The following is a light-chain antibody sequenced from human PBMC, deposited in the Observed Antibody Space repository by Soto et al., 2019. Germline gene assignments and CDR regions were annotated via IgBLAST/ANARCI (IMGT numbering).Light chain of an antibody. Sequence: QSVLTQPASVSGSPGQSITTSCTGTSSDVGSYSLLSWYQHHPGKAPKLIIYEDIKGPSGVSNRFSGSKSGNTASLRISGLQAEDEADYYCYTYAGGSTYLFGTASKVTVL. CDR2: EDI. CDR1: SSDVGSYSL. CDR3: YTYAGGSTYL. J-gene: IGLJ1*01. V-gene: IGLV2-23*01.